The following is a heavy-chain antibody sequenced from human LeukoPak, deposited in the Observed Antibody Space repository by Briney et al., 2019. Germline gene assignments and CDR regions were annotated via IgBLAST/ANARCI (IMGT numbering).Heavy chain of an antibody. CDR3: ARDYGDLRNDY. CDR1: GFTFSSYW. J-gene: IGHJ4*02. Sequence: GGSLRFSCAASGFTFSSYWMSWVRQAPGKGLGWVANIKQDGSEKYYVDSVKGRFTISRDNPKNSLYLQMNSLRAEDTAVYYCARDYGDLRNDYWGQGTLVTVSS. V-gene: IGHV3-7*01. D-gene: IGHD4-17*01. CDR2: IKQDGSEK.